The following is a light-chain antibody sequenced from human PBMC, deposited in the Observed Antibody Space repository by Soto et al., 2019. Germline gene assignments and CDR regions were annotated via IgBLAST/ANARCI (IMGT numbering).Light chain of an antibody. CDR2: EAS. Sequence: EIVLTQSPATLSLSPGERATLSCRASQTVSSSLAWYQQKPGQAPRLLIYEASNRATGIPDRFSGGGSGTDFTLTISRLEPEDFAVYYCQQCGSSPWTFGQGTKVDIK. CDR3: QQCGSSPWT. J-gene: IGKJ1*01. V-gene: IGKV3-20*01. CDR1: QTVSSS.